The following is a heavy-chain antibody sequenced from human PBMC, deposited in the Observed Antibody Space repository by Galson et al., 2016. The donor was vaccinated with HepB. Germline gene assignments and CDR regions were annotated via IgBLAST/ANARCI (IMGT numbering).Heavy chain of an antibody. CDR1: GFDFSTSW. V-gene: IGHV3-7*01. CDR3: AGSTVVASTTNRFDP. Sequence: SLRLSCAASGFDFSTSWMNWVRQAPGKGLEWVANIMGDGSAKFYVDSVKGRFTISRDNVENSLYLQMNSLRVEDTAVYYCAGSTVVASTTNRFDPWGRGTTVTVSS. J-gene: IGHJ5*02. CDR2: IMGDGSAK. D-gene: IGHD5-12*01.